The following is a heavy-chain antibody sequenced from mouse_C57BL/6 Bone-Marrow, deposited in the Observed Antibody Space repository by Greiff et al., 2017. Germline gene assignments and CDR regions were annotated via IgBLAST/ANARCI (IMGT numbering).Heavy chain of an antibody. J-gene: IGHJ2*01. CDR3: ARSGEGPLFDY. Sequence: LVESGAELVRPGTSVKMSCKASGYTFTNYWIGWAKQRPGHGLEWIGDIYPGGGYTNYNEKFKGKATLTADKSSSTAYMQFSSLTSEDSAIYYCARSGEGPLFDYWGQGTTLTVSS. CDR1: GYTFTNYW. CDR2: IYPGGGYT. D-gene: IGHD3-3*01. V-gene: IGHV1-63*01.